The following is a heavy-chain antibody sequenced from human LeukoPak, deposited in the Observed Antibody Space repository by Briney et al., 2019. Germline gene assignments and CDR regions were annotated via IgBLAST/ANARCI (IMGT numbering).Heavy chain of an antibody. Sequence: PGGTLRLSCAASGFTFSSYGMSWVRQAPGKGLEWVSAISGSGGSTYYADSVKGRFTISRDNSKNTLYLQMNSLRAEDTAVYYCAKTLGDSRKLYSGFDYWGQGTLVTVSS. CDR2: ISGSGGST. CDR3: AKTLGDSRKLYSGFDY. V-gene: IGHV3-23*01. CDR1: GFTFSSYG. J-gene: IGHJ4*02. D-gene: IGHD4-17*01.